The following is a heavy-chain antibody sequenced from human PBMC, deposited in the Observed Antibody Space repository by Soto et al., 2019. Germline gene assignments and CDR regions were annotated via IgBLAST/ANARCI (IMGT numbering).Heavy chain of an antibody. D-gene: IGHD3-16*01. CDR1: GFTFDTYV. V-gene: IGHV3-23*01. Sequence: GGSLRLSCAASGFTFDTYVMGWVRQAPGKGLEWVSGIRGSGIVTYYADSVRGRFTISRDNSRNTLFLQMTSLRADDTAVYYCVKRQRPVDLGGALDRWGQGTAVTVSS. J-gene: IGHJ3*01. CDR2: IRGSGIVT. CDR3: VKRQRPVDLGGALDR.